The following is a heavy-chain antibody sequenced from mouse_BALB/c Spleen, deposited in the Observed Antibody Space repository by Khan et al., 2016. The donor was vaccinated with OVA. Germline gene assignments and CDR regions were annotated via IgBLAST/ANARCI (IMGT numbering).Heavy chain of an antibody. Sequence: EVQLVESGGGLVQPGGSRKLSCVASGFTFSNFGMHWVRQAPEKGLEWVAYISGDSSTIYYTDTVKGRFTISRDNPKNTLFLQLTSLGSDDMAMYNGARSFFYGYYFDQWGQGTTLTVSS. J-gene: IGHJ2*01. V-gene: IGHV5-17*02. D-gene: IGHD1-1*01. CDR2: ISGDSSTI. CDR1: GFTFSNFG. CDR3: ARSFFYGYYFDQ.